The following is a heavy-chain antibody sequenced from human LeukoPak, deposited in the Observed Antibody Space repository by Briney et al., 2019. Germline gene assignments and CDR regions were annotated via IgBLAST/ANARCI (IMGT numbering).Heavy chain of an antibody. J-gene: IGHJ5*02. V-gene: IGHV4-61*02. CDR2: IYTSGST. CDR3: ARRIPRDYYGSGSWFDP. D-gene: IGHD3-10*01. CDR1: GGSISSSSYY. Sequence: SETLSLTCTVSGGSISSSSYYWSWIRQPAGKGLEWIGRIYTSGSTNYNPSLKSRVTMSVDTSKNQFSLKLSSVTAADTAVYYCARRIPRDYYGSGSWFDPWGQGTLVTVSS.